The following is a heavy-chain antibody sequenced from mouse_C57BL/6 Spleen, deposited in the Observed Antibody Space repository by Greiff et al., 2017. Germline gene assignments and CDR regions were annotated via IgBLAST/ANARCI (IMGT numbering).Heavy chain of an antibody. D-gene: IGHD1-1*01. J-gene: IGHJ3*01. CDR3: ARGVYYVGETFAY. V-gene: IGHV1-52*01. CDR2: IDPSDSET. CDR1: GYTFTSYW. Sequence: QVQLQQPGAELVRPGSSVKLSCKASGYTFTSYWMHWVKQRPIQGLEWIGNIDPSDSETHYNQKFKDKATLTVDKSSSTAYMQLSSLTSEDSAVYYCARGVYYVGETFAYWGQGTLVTVSA.